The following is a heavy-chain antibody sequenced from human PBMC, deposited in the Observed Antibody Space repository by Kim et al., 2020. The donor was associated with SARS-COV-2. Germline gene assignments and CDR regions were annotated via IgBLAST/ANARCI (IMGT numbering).Heavy chain of an antibody. CDR2: INSDGSSA. Sequence: GGSLRLSCAASGFTFSSYWMHWVRQAPGKGLVWVSRINSDGSSAVYADFVRGRFIISRDNSKNMLYLQMNSLRGEDTAVYYCAKRGGVAAGLGGWFDPWGQGTLVTVSS. D-gene: IGHD6-19*01. CDR1: GFTFSSYW. J-gene: IGHJ5*02. CDR3: AKRGGVAAGLGGWFDP. V-gene: IGHV3-74*01.